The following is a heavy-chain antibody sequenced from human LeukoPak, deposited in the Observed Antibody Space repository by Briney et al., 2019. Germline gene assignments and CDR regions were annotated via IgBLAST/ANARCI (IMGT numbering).Heavy chain of an antibody. Sequence: PSETLSLTCTVSGGSISSYYWSWIRQPPGKGLEWIGYIYYSGSTNYNPSLKSRVTISVDTSKNQSSLKLSSVTAADTAVYYCARAFREWEPLGVGYWGQGTLVTVSS. CDR2: IYYSGST. CDR3: ARAFREWEPLGVGY. D-gene: IGHD1-26*01. CDR1: GGSISSYY. J-gene: IGHJ4*02. V-gene: IGHV4-59*01.